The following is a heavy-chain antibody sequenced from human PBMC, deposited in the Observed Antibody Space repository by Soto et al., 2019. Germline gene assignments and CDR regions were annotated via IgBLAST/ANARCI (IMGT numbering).Heavy chain of an antibody. CDR1: VFTFSDYA. CDR3: AKDSRSVAVSAARVYGMDV. J-gene: IGHJ6*02. D-gene: IGHD2-2*01. CDR2: TRSNGEYT. V-gene: IGHV3-23*01. Sequence: WWSLRLSCSGSVFTFSDYAMTWVRQAPGKGLEWVSTTRSNGEYTYYGDSAKGRFTVSRDNSKNTLYLEMSSLRAEDTAVYYCAKDSRSVAVSAARVYGMDVWGQGTTVTVSS.